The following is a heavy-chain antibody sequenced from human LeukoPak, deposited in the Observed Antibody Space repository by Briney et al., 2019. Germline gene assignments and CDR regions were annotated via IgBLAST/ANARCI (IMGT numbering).Heavy chain of an antibody. Sequence: GGSLRLSCAASGFTFSTYSMNWVRQAPGQGLEWVSSISSSGYIWYADSVKGRFTISRDNAKNSLYLQMNSLRAEDTAVYYCARDLGVIVHPSDYWGQGTLVTVSS. CDR3: ARDLGVIVHPSDY. D-gene: IGHD3-16*02. J-gene: IGHJ4*02. CDR1: GFTFSTYS. V-gene: IGHV3-21*01. CDR2: ISSSGYI.